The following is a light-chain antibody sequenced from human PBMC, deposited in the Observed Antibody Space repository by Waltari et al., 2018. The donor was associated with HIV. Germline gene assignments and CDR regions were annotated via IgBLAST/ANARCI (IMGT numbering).Light chain of an antibody. CDR3: QQFYYWPRT. Sequence: EIVMTQSPVALSVSPGDSVTLSCRARERVGSFFAWYQQRPGQGPSHLMYGVSTRASGVSARFSGSGSGTEVNLTITSLQSDDSAIYFCQQFYYWPRTFGQGTKVEVK. CDR2: GVS. J-gene: IGKJ1*01. V-gene: IGKV3-15*01. CDR1: ERVGSF.